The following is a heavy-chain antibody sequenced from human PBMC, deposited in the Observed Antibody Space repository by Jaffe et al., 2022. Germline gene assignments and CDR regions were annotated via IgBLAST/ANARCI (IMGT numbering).Heavy chain of an antibody. Sequence: QLQLQESGPGLVKPSETLSLTCTVSGGSISSSSYYWGWIRQPPGKGLEWIGSIYYSGSTYYNPSLKSRVTISVDTSKNQFSLKLSSVTAADTAVYYCARHNEGDYNWNGGGGYFDYWGQGTLVTVSS. V-gene: IGHV4-39*01. CDR1: GGSISSSSYY. CDR3: ARHNEGDYNWNGGGGYFDY. CDR2: IYYSGST. D-gene: IGHD1-20*01. J-gene: IGHJ4*02.